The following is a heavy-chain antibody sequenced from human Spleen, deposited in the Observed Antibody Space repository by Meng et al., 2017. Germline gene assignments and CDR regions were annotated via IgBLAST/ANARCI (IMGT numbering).Heavy chain of an antibody. CDR2: ISAYNGNT. V-gene: IGHV1-18*01. CDR3: ARDLENAPSRFLEWLPQYYGMDV. Sequence: ASVKVSCKASGYTFTSYGISWVRQAPGQGLEWMGWISAYNGNTNYAQKLQGRVTMTTDTSTSTAYMELRSLRSDDTAVYYCARDLENAPSRFLEWLPQYYGMDVWGQGTTVTVSS. J-gene: IGHJ6*02. D-gene: IGHD3-3*01. CDR1: GYTFTSYG.